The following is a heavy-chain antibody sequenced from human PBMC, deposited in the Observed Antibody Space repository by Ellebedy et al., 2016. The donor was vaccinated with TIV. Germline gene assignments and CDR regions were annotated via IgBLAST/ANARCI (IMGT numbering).Heavy chain of an antibody. J-gene: IGHJ4*02. CDR2: IPYDGSNK. V-gene: IGHV3-30-3*01. Sequence: GGSLRLSXAASGFTFSSYAMHWVRQAPGKGLEWVAVIPYDGSNKYYADSVKGRFTISRDNSKNTLYLQMNSLRAEDTAVYYCAGAHSVVIANFDYWGQGTLVTVSS. CDR3: AGAHSVVIANFDY. CDR1: GFTFSSYA. D-gene: IGHD2-21*01.